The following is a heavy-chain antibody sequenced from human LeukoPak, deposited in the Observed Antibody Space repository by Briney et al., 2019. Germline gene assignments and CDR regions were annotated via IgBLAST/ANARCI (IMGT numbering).Heavy chain of an antibody. J-gene: IGHJ3*01. CDR1: GGXISNYY. V-gene: IGHV4-59*13. CDR2: IYYSGST. CDR3: ARERGTPFDAFDL. Sequence: SETLSLTCTVSGGXISNYYWNWIRQPPGKGLEWIGHIYYSGSTTYNPSLESRVTISVDTSKNQFSLKLSSVTAADTAVYYCARERGTPFDAFDLWGQGTMVTVSS. D-gene: IGHD2-15*01.